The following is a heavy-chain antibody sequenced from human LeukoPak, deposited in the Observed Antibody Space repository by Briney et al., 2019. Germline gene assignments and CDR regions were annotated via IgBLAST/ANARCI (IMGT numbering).Heavy chain of an antibody. D-gene: IGHD6-6*01. CDR2: IKTDGNEK. Sequence: GGSLRLSCAASGFSFSRYWMSWVRQAPGKGLEWVANIKTDGNEKYYVDSVKGRFTISRDNAKNSLYLQVISLRAEDTAVYYCARGPSIAARYDAFDIWGQGTMVTISS. CDR3: ARGPSIAARYDAFDI. V-gene: IGHV3-7*02. J-gene: IGHJ3*02. CDR1: GFSFSRYW.